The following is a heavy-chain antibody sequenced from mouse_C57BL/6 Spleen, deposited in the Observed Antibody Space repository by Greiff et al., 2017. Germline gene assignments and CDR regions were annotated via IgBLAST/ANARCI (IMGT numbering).Heavy chain of an antibody. CDR1: GYTFTDHI. Sequence: AGGEMASPGASVKMSCKASGYTFTDHIMNWVKKRPGQGLEWIGRIYPVSGETNYNQKFMGKATFSVDRSSSTVYMVLNSLTSEDPAVYYCALTTVVAKGYAMDYWGQGTSVTVSS. D-gene: IGHD1-1*01. CDR3: ALTTVVAKGYAMDY. CDR2: IYPVSGET. J-gene: IGHJ4*01. V-gene: IGHV1-11*01.